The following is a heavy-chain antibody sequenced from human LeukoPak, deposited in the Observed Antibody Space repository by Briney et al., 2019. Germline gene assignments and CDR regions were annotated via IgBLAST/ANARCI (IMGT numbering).Heavy chain of an antibody. Sequence: PSETLSLTCTVSGASISAFHWTWFRQPAGKGLEWIGLIYSSGSTLFNPSLKSRVAMSVDTSKNQFSLKLSSVTAADTAVYYCARDQYYYGSGNGVDPWGQGTLVTVSS. J-gene: IGHJ5*02. V-gene: IGHV4-4*07. CDR2: IYSSGST. CDR1: GASISAFH. D-gene: IGHD3-10*01. CDR3: ARDQYYYGSGNGVDP.